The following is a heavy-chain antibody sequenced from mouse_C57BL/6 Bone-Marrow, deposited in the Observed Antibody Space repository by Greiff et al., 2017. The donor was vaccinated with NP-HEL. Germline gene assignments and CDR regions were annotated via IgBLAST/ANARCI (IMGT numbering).Heavy chain of an antibody. CDR1: GFNIKDDY. Sequence: EVKLMESGAELVRPGASVKLSCTASGFNIKDDYMHWVKQRPEQGLEWIGWIDPENGDTEYASKFQGTATITADTSSNTAYLQLSSLTSEDTAVYYCSNFWFAYWGQGTLVTVSA. CDR3: SNFWFAY. CDR2: IDPENGDT. V-gene: IGHV14-4*01. J-gene: IGHJ3*01.